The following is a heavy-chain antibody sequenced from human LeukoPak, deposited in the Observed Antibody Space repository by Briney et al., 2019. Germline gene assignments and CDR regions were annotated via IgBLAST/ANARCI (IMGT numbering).Heavy chain of an antibody. Sequence: PSETLSLTCAVSGYSISSGYYWGWIRQPPGKGLEWIGSIYHSGSTYYNPSLKSRFTISVDTSKNQFSLKLTSVTAADTAVYYCARLRPFDYWGQGTLVTVSS. J-gene: IGHJ4*02. D-gene: IGHD3-16*01. CDR3: ARLRPFDY. CDR1: GYSISSGYY. CDR2: IYHSGST. V-gene: IGHV4-38-2*01.